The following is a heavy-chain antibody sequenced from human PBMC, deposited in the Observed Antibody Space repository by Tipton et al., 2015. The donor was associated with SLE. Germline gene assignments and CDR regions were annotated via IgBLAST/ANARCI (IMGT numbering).Heavy chain of an antibody. CDR3: ATDSDCGGDCLDT. CDR1: GGSISSGSYY. Sequence: TLSLTCTVSGGSISSGSYYWSWIRQPAGKGLEWIGRIYTSGSTNYSPSLKSRVTISVDTSKNQFSLKLSSVTAADTAVYYCATDSDCGGDCLDTWGQGTLVTVSS. D-gene: IGHD2-21*01. V-gene: IGHV4-61*02. CDR2: IYTSGST. J-gene: IGHJ4*02.